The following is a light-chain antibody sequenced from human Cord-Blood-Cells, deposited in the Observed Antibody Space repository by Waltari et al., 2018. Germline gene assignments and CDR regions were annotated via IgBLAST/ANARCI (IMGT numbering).Light chain of an antibody. CDR3: QQSYSTPLT. J-gene: IGKJ4*01. V-gene: IGKV1-39*01. CDR1: QSISSY. CDR2: AAS. Sequence: DIQMPQSPSSLSASVGDIVTITCRASQSISSYLNWYQQKPGKAPKLLIYAASSLQSGVPSRFSGSGSGTDFTLTISSLQPEDFATYYCQQSYSTPLTFGGGTKVEIK.